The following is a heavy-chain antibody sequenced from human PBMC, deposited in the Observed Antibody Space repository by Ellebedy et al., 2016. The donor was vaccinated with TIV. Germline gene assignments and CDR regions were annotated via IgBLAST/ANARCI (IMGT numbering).Heavy chain of an antibody. V-gene: IGHV5-51*01. CDR2: IFPGNSDT. Sequence: GESLKISCRGSGYTFASYWIGWVRQMPGKGLEYMGIIFPGNSDTRYSPSFQGQITISADKSITTAYLQWRSLKASDTAMYYCARHGYGMDVWGQGTTVTVTS. CDR3: ARHGYGMDV. J-gene: IGHJ6*01. CDR1: GYTFASYW.